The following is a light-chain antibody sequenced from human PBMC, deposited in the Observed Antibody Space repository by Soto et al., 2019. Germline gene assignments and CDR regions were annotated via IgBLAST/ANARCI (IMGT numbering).Light chain of an antibody. J-gene: IGKJ3*01. CDR3: QQRNIWPPLFT. Sequence: EIVLTQSPATLSLSPGERATLSCRASQSVSTYLAWYQQKPGHAPRLLIYEASNRATGIPARFSGSGSETDFTLTISSLEPEDFAVYYCQQRNIWPPLFTFVPGTKVDVK. V-gene: IGKV3-11*01. CDR2: EAS. CDR1: QSVSTY.